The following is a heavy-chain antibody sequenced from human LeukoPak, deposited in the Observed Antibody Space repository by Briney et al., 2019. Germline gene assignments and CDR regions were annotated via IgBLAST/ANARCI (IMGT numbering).Heavy chain of an antibody. J-gene: IGHJ4*02. Sequence: PGGSLRLSCAASGFTFSSYGMHWVRQAPGKGLEWVSGINWNGGSTGYADSAKGRFTISRDNAKNSLYLQMNSLRAEDTALYYCARDVSGDSSGYNYWGQGTLVTVSS. CDR2: INWNGGST. V-gene: IGHV3-20*04. CDR1: GFTFSSYG. CDR3: ARDVSGDSSGYNY. D-gene: IGHD3-22*01.